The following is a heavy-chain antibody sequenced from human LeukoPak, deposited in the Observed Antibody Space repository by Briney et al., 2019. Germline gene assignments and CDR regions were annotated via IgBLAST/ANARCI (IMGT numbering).Heavy chain of an antibody. Sequence: PGGSLRLSCAASGFTFSSYDMGWVRQAPGKGLEWVSAISGSGGSTYYADSVKGRFTISRDNSKNTLYLQMNSLRAEDTAVYYCAKRGLGLRYFDPSITYYYYYYMDVWGKGTTVTISS. V-gene: IGHV3-23*01. CDR2: ISGSGGST. J-gene: IGHJ6*03. D-gene: IGHD3-9*01. CDR1: GFTFSSYD. CDR3: AKRGLGLRYFDPSITYYYYYYMDV.